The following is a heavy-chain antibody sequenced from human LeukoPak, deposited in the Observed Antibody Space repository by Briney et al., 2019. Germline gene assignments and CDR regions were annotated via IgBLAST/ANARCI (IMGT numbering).Heavy chain of an antibody. Sequence: HPGGSLRLSCAASGFTFSNYAMSWVRQAPGKGLEWVSAISGSGGSTYYADSVKGRFTISRDNSKNTLYLQMNSLRAEDTAVYYCAKDDYGGWDNYWGQGTLVTVSS. CDR1: GFTFSNYA. D-gene: IGHD4-23*01. CDR2: ISGSGGST. J-gene: IGHJ4*02. V-gene: IGHV3-23*01. CDR3: AKDDYGGWDNY.